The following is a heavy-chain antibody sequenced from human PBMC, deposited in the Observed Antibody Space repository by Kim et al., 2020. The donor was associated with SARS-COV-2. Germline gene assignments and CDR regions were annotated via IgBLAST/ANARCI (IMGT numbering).Heavy chain of an antibody. V-gene: IGHV4-34*01. CDR3: ARALTANWGYGY. J-gene: IGHJ4*02. Sequence: SETLSLTCAVYGGSFSGYYWSWIRQPPGKGLEWIGEINHSGSTNYNPSLKSRVTISVDTSKNQFSLKLSSVTAADTAVYYCARALTANWGYGYWGQGTLVTVSS. CDR2: INHSGST. CDR1: GGSFSGYY. D-gene: IGHD7-27*01.